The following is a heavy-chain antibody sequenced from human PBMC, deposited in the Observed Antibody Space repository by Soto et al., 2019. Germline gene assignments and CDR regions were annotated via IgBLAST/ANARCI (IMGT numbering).Heavy chain of an antibody. J-gene: IGHJ4*01. Sequence: EVQLVQSGAEVKKPGESLRISCKGSGYRFTNYWIAWVRQMPGRGLEWMGIIRPGDSDTTYSLSFEGQVTISADKSINTAYSQCTSLQASDTAQDFCMIHRSTSVRSAGEYWGHGTLVNVSA. V-gene: IGHV5-51*01. CDR2: IRPGDSDT. CDR3: MIHRSTSVRSAGEY. D-gene: IGHD3-16*02. CDR1: GYRFTNYW.